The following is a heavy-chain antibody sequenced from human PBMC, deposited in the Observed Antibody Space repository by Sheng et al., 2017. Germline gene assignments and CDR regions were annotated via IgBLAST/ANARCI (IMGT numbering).Heavy chain of an antibody. CDR3: ARESGYSSSSYPY. D-gene: IGHD6-13*01. V-gene: IGHV3-21*01. CDR2: ISSSSRFI. Sequence: GGSLRLSCAASGFNLSDHYVNWVRQAPGKGLEWVSSISSSSRFIYYAESVKGRFTISRDNAKKSVDLRMSSLRAEDTAVYYCARESGYSSSSYPYWGQGTLVTVSS. J-gene: IGHJ4*02. CDR1: GFNLSDHY.